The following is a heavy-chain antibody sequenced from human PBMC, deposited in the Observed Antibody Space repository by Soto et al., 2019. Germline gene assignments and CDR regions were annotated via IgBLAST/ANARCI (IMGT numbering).Heavy chain of an antibody. Sequence: GESLKISCKGSGYSFTSYWIGWVRQMPGKGLEWMGIIYPADSNTKYSPSFQGQVTISADKSISTAYLQWSSLKASDTAMYYCARIHSGSYSGIDYWGQGTLVTVSS. CDR3: ARIHSGSYSGIDY. CDR2: IYPADSNT. CDR1: GYSFTSYW. V-gene: IGHV5-51*01. J-gene: IGHJ4*02. D-gene: IGHD1-26*01.